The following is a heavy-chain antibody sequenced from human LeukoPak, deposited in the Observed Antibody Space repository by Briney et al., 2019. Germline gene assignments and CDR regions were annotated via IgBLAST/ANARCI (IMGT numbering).Heavy chain of an antibody. Sequence: PGGSLRLSCAASGFTFSSYGVHWVRQAPGKGLEWVAVISYDGSNKCYADSVKGRFTISRDNSKNTLYLQMNSLRAEDTAVYYCAKDRGKWGQGTLVTVSS. CDR2: ISYDGSNK. CDR3: AKDRGK. V-gene: IGHV3-30*18. CDR1: GFTFSSYG. J-gene: IGHJ4*02.